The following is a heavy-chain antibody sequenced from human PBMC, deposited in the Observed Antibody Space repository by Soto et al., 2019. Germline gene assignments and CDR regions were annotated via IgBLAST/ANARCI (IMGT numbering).Heavy chain of an antibody. V-gene: IGHV3-11*01. CDR2: ISSSGSTI. D-gene: IGHD2-21*02. CDR3: AREYCGGDCYPGSHLDY. Sequence: GGSLRLSCAASGFTFSDYYMSWIRQAPGKGQAWVSYISSSGSTIYYADSVMGRFTISRDNAKDSLYLQMNSLRAEDTAVYHCAREYCGGDCYPGSHLDYCAQETLVTGSS. CDR1: GFTFSDYY. J-gene: IGHJ4*02.